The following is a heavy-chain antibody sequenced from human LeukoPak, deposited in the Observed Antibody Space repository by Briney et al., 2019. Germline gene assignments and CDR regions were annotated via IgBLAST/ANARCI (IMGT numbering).Heavy chain of an antibody. CDR3: ARGRSNYYDSSGSRNPFDY. J-gene: IGHJ4*02. D-gene: IGHD3-22*01. CDR2: IYHSGST. V-gene: IGHV4-30-2*01. Sequence: PSETLSLTCTVSGGSISSGGYYWSWIRQPPGKGLEWIGYIYHSGSTYYNPSLKSRVTISVDKSKNQFSLKLSSVTAADTAVYYCARGRSNYYDSSGSRNPFDYWGQGTLVTVSS. CDR1: GGSISSGGYY.